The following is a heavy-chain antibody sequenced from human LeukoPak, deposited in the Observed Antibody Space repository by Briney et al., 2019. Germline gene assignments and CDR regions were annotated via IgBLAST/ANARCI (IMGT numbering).Heavy chain of an antibody. J-gene: IGHJ6*03. Sequence: SETLSLTCTVSGGSISSYYWSWIRQPPGKGLEWIGYTYYSGSTNYNPSLKSRVTISVDTSKNQFSLKLSSVTAADTAVYYCARVDIVVVPATITYYYYMDVWGKGTTVTVSS. D-gene: IGHD2-2*03. CDR3: ARVDIVVVPATITYYYYMDV. CDR2: TYYSGST. V-gene: IGHV4-59*01. CDR1: GGSISSYY.